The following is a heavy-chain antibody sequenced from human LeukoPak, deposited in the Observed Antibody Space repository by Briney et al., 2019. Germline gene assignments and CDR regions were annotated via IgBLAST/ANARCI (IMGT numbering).Heavy chain of an antibody. Sequence: GGSLRLSCAASGFTFSSYAMHWVRRAPGKGLEYVSAISSNGGSTYYANSVKGRFTISRDNSKNTLYLQMGSLRAEDMAVYYCASRPTLDGTISWGQGTLVTVSS. CDR1: GFTFSSYA. J-gene: IGHJ4*02. CDR2: ISSNGGST. CDR3: ASRPTLDGTIS. D-gene: IGHD3-9*01. V-gene: IGHV3-64*01.